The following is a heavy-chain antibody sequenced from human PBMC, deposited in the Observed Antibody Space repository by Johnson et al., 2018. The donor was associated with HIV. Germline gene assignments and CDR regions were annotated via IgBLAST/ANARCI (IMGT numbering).Heavy chain of an antibody. D-gene: IGHD3-10*01. CDR2: DGGTT. J-gene: IGHJ3*02. Sequence: DGGTTDYAAPVKGRFTISRDDSKNTLYLQMNSLKTEDTAVFYCARAPRFGRVRGSAFDIWGQGTMVTVSS. V-gene: IGHV3-15*01. CDR3: ARAPRFGRVRGSAFDI.